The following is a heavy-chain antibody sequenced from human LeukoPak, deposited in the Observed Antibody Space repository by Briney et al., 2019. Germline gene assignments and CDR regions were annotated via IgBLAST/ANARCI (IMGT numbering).Heavy chain of an antibody. CDR3: ARDIAVAGAFDY. CDR1: GGSISSSNW. J-gene: IGHJ4*02. Sequence: SETLSLTCAVSGGSISSSNWWSWVRQPPGKGLEWIGEIYHSGSTNYNPSLKSRVTISVDKSKSQFSLKLSSVTAADTAVYYCARDIAVAGAFDYWGQGTLVTVSS. CDR2: IYHSGST. V-gene: IGHV4-4*02. D-gene: IGHD6-19*01.